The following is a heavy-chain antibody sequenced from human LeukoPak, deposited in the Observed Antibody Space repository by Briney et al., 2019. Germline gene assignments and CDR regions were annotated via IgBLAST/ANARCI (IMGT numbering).Heavy chain of an antibody. Sequence: GGSLRLSCAASGFTFSSYWMSWVRQAPGKGLEWVSYISSSSSTIYYADSVKGRFTISRDNAKNSLYLQMNSLRAEDTAVYYCARVGGIAALRAFDIWGQGTMVTVSS. J-gene: IGHJ3*02. CDR1: GFTFSSYW. V-gene: IGHV3-48*01. CDR2: ISSSSSTI. CDR3: ARVGGIAALRAFDI. D-gene: IGHD6-13*01.